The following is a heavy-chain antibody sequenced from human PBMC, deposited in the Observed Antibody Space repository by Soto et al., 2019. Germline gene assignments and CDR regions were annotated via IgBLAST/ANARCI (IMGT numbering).Heavy chain of an antibody. CDR2: ISGSGGST. CDR3: AKDRDGYNYEAWAFDI. J-gene: IGHJ3*02. D-gene: IGHD5-18*01. V-gene: IGHV3-23*01. CDR1: GFTFSSYA. Sequence: GGSLRLSCAASGFTFSSYAMSWVRQAPGKGLEWVSAISGSGGSTYYADSVKGRFTISRDNSKNTLYLQMNSLRAEDTAVYYCAKDRDGYNYEAWAFDIWGQGTMVTVSS.